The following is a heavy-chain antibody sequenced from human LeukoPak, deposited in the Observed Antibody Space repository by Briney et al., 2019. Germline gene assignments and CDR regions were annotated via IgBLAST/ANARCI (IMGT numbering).Heavy chain of an antibody. D-gene: IGHD7-27*01. J-gene: IGHJ6*03. CDR2: INPSGGST. Sequence: GASVKVSCKASGYTFPSYYMHWVRQAPGQGLEWMGIINPSGGSTSYAQKFQGRVTMTKDTSTSTVYMELSSLRSEDTAVYYCARAGDRWDYYYYYMDVWGKGTTVTVSS. CDR3: ARAGDRWDYYYYYMDV. CDR1: GYTFPSYY. V-gene: IGHV1-46*01.